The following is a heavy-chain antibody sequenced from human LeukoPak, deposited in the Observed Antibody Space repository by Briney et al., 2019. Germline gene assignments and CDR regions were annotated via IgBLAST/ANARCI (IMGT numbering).Heavy chain of an antibody. CDR3: ARDRDGSGGSWTGWFDP. D-gene: IGHD2-15*01. Sequence: TGGSLRLSCAASGFTFSSYAMHWVRQAPGKGLEWVAVISYDGSNKYYADSEKGRFTISRDNSKNTLYLQMNSLRAEDTAVYYCARDRDGSGGSWTGWFDPWGQGTLVTVSS. CDR1: GFTFSSYA. J-gene: IGHJ5*02. V-gene: IGHV3-30-3*01. CDR2: ISYDGSNK.